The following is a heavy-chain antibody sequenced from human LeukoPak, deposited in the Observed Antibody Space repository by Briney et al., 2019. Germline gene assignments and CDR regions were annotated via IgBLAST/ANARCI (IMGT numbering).Heavy chain of an antibody. CDR3: ARAGWEPYYFDY. J-gene: IGHJ4*02. CDR2: IYHSGST. Sequence: SETLSLTCTASGGSISSYYWSWIRQPPGKGLEWIGYIYHSGSTNYNPSLKSRVTISVDTSKNQFSLKLSSVTAADTAVYYCARAGWEPYYFDYWGQGTLVTVSS. D-gene: IGHD1-26*01. CDR1: GGSISSYY. V-gene: IGHV4-59*01.